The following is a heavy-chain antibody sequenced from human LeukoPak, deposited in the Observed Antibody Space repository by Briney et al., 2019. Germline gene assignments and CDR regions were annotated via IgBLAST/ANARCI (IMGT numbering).Heavy chain of an antibody. D-gene: IGHD3-22*01. CDR1: GFTFSSYV. J-gene: IGHJ4*02. CDR3: AKTYYYESSGSPWGFDS. V-gene: IGHV3-23*01. CDR2: FTGSGGST. Sequence: GGSLRLSCAASGFTFSSYVMSWVRQAPGKGLEWVSSFTGSGGSTYYADSVKGRFTISRDNSKNTLYLQMNSLRVDDTAVYYCAKTYYYESSGSPWGFDSWGQGTLVTVSP.